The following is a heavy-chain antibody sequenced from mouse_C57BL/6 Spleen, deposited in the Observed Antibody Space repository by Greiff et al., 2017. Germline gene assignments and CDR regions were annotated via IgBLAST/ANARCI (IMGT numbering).Heavy chain of an antibody. D-gene: IGHD1-1*01. V-gene: IGHV1-69*01. CDR3: AREKGTTVDYFDD. Sequence: VQLQQPGAELVMPGASVKLSCKASGYTFTSYWMHWVKQRPGQGLEWIGEIDPSDSYTNYNQKFKGKSTLTVDKSSSTAYMQLSSLTSEDSAVYYGAREKGTTVDYFDDWGQGTTLTVSS. CDR1: GYTFTSYW. CDR2: IDPSDSYT. J-gene: IGHJ2*01.